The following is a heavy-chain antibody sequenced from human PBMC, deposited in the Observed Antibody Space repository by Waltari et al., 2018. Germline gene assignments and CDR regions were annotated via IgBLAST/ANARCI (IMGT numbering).Heavy chain of an antibody. CDR1: GDSIISGHYN. V-gene: IGHV4-39*01. CDR2: VYYTGRT. CDR3: ARLPTGFPNWFDT. J-gene: IGHJ5*02. Sequence: PQLQESGPGLVKPSETLSLTCAVSGDSIISGHYNWGWIRQSPGKGLEWIGSVYYTGRTYYKSSLTSRLTISVDTSKNQFSLNLTSVTAADTGVYYCARLPTGFPNWFDTWGRGILVTVSS.